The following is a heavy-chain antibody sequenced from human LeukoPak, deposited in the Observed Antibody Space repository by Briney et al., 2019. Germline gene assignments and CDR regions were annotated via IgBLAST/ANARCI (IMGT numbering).Heavy chain of an antibody. D-gene: IGHD1-1*01. Sequence: GGSLRLSCAASGFTFSSYAMSWVRQAPGKGLEWVSAISGSGGSTYYADSVKGRFTISRDNAKNSLYLQMNSLRAEDTAVYYCARNWNDVGSAFDIWGQGTMVTVSS. CDR3: ARNWNDVGSAFDI. CDR1: GFTFSSYA. CDR2: ISGSGGST. J-gene: IGHJ3*02. V-gene: IGHV3-23*01.